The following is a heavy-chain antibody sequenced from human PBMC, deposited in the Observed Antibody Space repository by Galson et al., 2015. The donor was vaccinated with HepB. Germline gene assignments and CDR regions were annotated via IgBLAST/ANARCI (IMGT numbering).Heavy chain of an antibody. CDR3: TRQLLVRWDYYYGMDV. CDR2: IRSKAYGGTT. D-gene: IGHD2-2*01. CDR1: GFTFGDYA. V-gene: IGHV3-49*03. J-gene: IGHJ6*02. Sequence: SLRLSCAASGFTFGDYAMSWFRQAPGKGLEWVGFIRSKAYGGTTEYAASVKGRFTISRDDSKSIAYLQMNSLKTEDTAVYYCTRQLLVRWDYYYGMDVWGQGTTVTVSS.